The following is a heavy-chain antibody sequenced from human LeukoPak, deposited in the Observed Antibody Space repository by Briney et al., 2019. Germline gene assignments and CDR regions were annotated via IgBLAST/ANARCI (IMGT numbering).Heavy chain of an antibody. CDR1: GFTFSDYW. Sequence: GGSLRLSCAASGFTFSDYWMSWVRQAPGKGLVWVSRINSDGSSRTYADSVKGRFTISRDNAKNTLYLQMNSLRAEDTAVYYCARGYCSGGSCNNFDYWGQGTLVTVSS. CDR3: ARGYCSGGSCNNFDY. D-gene: IGHD2-15*01. V-gene: IGHV3-74*01. J-gene: IGHJ4*02. CDR2: INSDGSSR.